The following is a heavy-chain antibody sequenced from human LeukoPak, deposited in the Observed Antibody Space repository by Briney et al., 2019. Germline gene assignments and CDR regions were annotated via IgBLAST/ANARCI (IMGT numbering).Heavy chain of an antibody. CDR2: INPNSGGT. CDR1: GYTFTGYY. D-gene: IGHD3-9*01. V-gene: IGHV1-2*02. CDR3: GRSRYFDWLPPPYYYYYGMDV. J-gene: IGHJ6*02. Sequence: EASVKVSSKASGYTFTGYYMHWVRQAPGQGLEWMGWINPNSGGTNYAQKFQGRVTMTRDTSISTAYMELSRLRSDDTAVYYCGRSRYFDWLPPPYYYYYGMDVWGQGTTVTVSS.